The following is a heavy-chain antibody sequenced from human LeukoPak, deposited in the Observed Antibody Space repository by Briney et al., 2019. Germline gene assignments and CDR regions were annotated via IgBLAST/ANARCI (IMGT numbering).Heavy chain of an antibody. CDR3: ARDHLGDGYNYFDY. V-gene: IGHV3-7*04. Sequence: GGSLRLSCAASGFTFSSYWMSWVRQAQGKGLEWVANIKQDGSEKYYVDSVKGRFTISRDNAKNSLYLQMNSLRAEDTAVYYCARDHLGDGYNYFDYWGQGTLVTVSS. D-gene: IGHD5-24*01. CDR1: GFTFSSYW. CDR2: IKQDGSEK. J-gene: IGHJ4*02.